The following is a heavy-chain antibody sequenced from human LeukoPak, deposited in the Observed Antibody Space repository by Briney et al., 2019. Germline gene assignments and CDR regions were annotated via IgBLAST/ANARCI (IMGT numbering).Heavy chain of an antibody. CDR2: ISYDGSNK. CDR1: GFTFSSYA. D-gene: IGHD6-19*01. Sequence: GGSLRLSRAASGFTFSSYAMHWVRQAPGKGLEWVAVISYDGSNKYYADSVKGRFTISRDNSKNTLYLQMNSLRAEDTAVYYCARASTFYSSGWPQTVGGLDYWGQGTLVTVSS. V-gene: IGHV3-30-3*01. CDR3: ARASTFYSSGWPQTVGGLDY. J-gene: IGHJ4*02.